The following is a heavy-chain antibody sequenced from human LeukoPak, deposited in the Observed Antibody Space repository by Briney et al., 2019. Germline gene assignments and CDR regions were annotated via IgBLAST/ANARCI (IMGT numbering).Heavy chain of an antibody. CDR3: ARDHAYYYDSSDYPDAFDI. Sequence: ASVKVSCKASGYTFTGYYMHWVRQAPGQGLEWMGWINPNNGGTNYAQKFQGRVTMTRDTSISTAYMELSRLRSDDTAVYYCARDHAYYYDSSDYPDAFDIWAKGQWSPSLQ. CDR2: INPNNGGT. D-gene: IGHD3-22*01. V-gene: IGHV1-2*02. CDR1: GYTFTGYY. J-gene: IGHJ3*02.